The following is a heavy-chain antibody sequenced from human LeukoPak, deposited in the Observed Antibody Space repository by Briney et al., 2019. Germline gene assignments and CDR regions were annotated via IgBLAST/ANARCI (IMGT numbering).Heavy chain of an antibody. Sequence: SETLSLTCTVSGVSISSYDWNCIREPAGKGLEFIGRIYTSGSTNYNHYLKRRVTMSLDMSKTQFSLKLSSVTAADTAVYYCARGSHGNGEKNYYMDVWGTGTTVTVSS. CDR1: GVSISSYD. D-gene: IGHD3-10*01. J-gene: IGHJ6*03. V-gene: IGHV4-4*07. CDR3: ARGSHGNGEKNYYMDV. CDR2: IYTSGST.